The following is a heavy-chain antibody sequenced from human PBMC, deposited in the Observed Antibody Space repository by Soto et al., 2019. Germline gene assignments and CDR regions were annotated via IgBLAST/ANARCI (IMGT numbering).Heavy chain of an antibody. CDR1: GFTFNAYD. D-gene: IGHD2-2*01. CDR3: VRGCPSSSCYEDP. CDR2: ITSTSSTI. Sequence: QPGGSLRLSCAASGFTFNAYDMNWVRQAPGEWLEWISYITSTSSTIKYADSVKGRFTVSRDYAKNSLYLQMNSLRAEDTAVYYCVRGCPSSSCYEDPWGRGSLVTVSS. J-gene: IGHJ5*02. V-gene: IGHV3-48*01.